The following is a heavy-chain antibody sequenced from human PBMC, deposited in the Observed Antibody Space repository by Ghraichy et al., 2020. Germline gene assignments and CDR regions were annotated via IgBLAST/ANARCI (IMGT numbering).Heavy chain of an antibody. CDR1: GYSISSGYY. CDR3: ARCNLDYDILTGSPDY. CDR2: IYHSGST. D-gene: IGHD3-9*01. V-gene: IGHV4-38-2*02. J-gene: IGHJ4*02. Sequence: GSLRLSCTVSGYSISSGYYWGWIRQPPGKGLEWIGSIYHSGSTYYNPSLKSRVTISVDTSKNQFSLKLSSVTTADTAVYYCARCNLDYDILTGSPDYWGQGTLVTVSS.